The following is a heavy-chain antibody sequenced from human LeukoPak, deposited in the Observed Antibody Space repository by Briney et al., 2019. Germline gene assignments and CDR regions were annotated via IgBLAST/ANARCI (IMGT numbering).Heavy chain of an antibody. V-gene: IGHV1-18*01. CDR2: ISAYNGNT. J-gene: IGHJ4*02. D-gene: IGHD3-10*01. Sequence: GASVKVSCKASGYTFTSYGISWVRQAPGQGLEWMGRISAYNGNTNYAQKLQGKVTMTTDTSTSTAYMELRSLRSDDTAVYYCTRDYGSGSNDYWGQGTLVTVSS. CDR3: TRDYGSGSNDY. CDR1: GYTFTSYG.